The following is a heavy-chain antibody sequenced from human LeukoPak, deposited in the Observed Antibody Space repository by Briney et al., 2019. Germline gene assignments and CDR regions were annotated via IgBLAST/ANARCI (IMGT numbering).Heavy chain of an antibody. CDR1: GGSISSYY. J-gene: IGHJ4*02. Sequence: PSETLSLTCTVSGGSISSYYWSWVRQAPGKGLEWVSSIGSRSSSIYYADSVKGRFTISRDNAKNSLYLQMNSLRAEETAVYYCARERDEMFDYWGQGTLVTVSS. D-gene: IGHD5-24*01. V-gene: IGHV3-21*06. CDR3: ARERDEMFDY. CDR2: IGSRSSSI.